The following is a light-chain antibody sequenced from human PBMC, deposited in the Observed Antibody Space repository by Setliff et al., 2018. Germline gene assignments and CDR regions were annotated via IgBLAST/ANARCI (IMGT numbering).Light chain of an antibody. Sequence: QSVLTQPPSVSGAPGQRVTISCTGSSSNIGAGYDAHWYQQLPGTAPKLLMFGNTSRPSGVPDRFSGSQSGTSASLAITGLQAEDEADYFCQSYDRSLSAYVFGIGTKVTVL. J-gene: IGLJ1*01. V-gene: IGLV1-40*01. CDR2: GNT. CDR3: QSYDRSLSAYV. CDR1: SSNIGAGYD.